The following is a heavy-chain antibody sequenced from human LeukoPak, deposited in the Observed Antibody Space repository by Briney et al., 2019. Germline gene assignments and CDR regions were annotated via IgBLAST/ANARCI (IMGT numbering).Heavy chain of an antibody. V-gene: IGHV3-23*01. Sequence: PGGSLRLSCAASGFTFSSYAMSWVRQAPGQGLEWVSAISGSGDNTYYADSVEGRITISRDNSKNTLYLQMSSLRAEDTAVYYCAKSYSSSWTRYFDDWGQGILVTVSS. CDR3: AKSYSSSWTRYFDD. CDR2: ISGSGDNT. D-gene: IGHD6-13*01. CDR1: GFTFSSYA. J-gene: IGHJ4*02.